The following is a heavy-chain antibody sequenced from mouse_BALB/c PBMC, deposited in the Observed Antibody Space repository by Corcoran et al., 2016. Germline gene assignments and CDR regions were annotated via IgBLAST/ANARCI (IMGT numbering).Heavy chain of an antibody. J-gene: IGHJ4*01. D-gene: IGHD2-2*01. V-gene: IGHV1-26*01. Sequence: EVQLQQSGPELVKPGASVKISCKAYGYSFTGYYMHWVKQSHVKSLEWIGRINPYNGATSYNQNFKDKASLTVDKSSSTAYMELQSMTSEDSADYYCARRGYEGSAMDYWGQGTSVTGSS. CDR2: INPYNGAT. CDR1: GYSFTGYY. CDR3: ARRGYEGSAMDY.